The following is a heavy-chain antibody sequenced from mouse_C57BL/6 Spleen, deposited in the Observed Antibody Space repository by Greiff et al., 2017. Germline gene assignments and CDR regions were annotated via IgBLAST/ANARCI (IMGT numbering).Heavy chain of an antibody. Sequence: QVQLQQSGPELVKPGASVKISCKASGYAFSSSWMNWVKQRPGKGLEWIGRIYPGDGDTNYNGKFKGKATLTADKSSSTAYMQLSSLTSEDSAVYVCARGNYYGSSFDYWGQGTTLTVSS. V-gene: IGHV1-82*01. CDR3: ARGNYYGSSFDY. CDR1: GYAFSSSW. CDR2: IYPGDGDT. J-gene: IGHJ2*01. D-gene: IGHD1-1*01.